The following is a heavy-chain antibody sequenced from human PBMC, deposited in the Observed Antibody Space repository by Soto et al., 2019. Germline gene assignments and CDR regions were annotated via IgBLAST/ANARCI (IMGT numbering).Heavy chain of an antibody. CDR2: INPNSGGT. CDR1: GYTFTGYY. J-gene: IGHJ6*02. CDR3: AREGEDGSGSYRVNYYYGMDV. Sequence: QVQLVQSGAEVKKPGASVKVSCKASGYTFTGYYMHWVRQAPGQGLEWMGWINPNSGGTNYAQKFQGWVTMTRDTSISTAYMELSRLRSDDTAVYYCAREGEDGSGSYRVNYYYGMDVWGQGTTVTVSS. D-gene: IGHD3-10*01. V-gene: IGHV1-2*04.